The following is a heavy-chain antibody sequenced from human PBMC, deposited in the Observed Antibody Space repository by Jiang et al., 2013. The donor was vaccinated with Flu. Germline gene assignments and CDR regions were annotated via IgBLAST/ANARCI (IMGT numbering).Heavy chain of an antibody. V-gene: IGHV4-34*01. J-gene: IGHJ6*02. CDR1: GGSFSGYY. D-gene: IGHD1-26*01. CDR2: INHSGST. Sequence: LLKPSETLSLTCAVYGGSFSGYYWSWIRQPPGKGLEWIGEINHSGSTNYNPSLKSRVTISVDTSKNQFSLKLSSVTAADTAVYYCARGEVGGEGLIYYYGMDVWGQGTTVTVSS. CDR3: ARGEVGGEGLIYYYGMDV.